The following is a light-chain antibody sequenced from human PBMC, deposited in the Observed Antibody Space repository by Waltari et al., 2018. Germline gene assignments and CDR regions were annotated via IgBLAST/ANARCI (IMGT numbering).Light chain of an antibody. V-gene: IGKV3-11*01. CDR1: QSVTTS. CDR3: HQRTSGPLT. J-gene: IGKJ4*01. Sequence: EIVLTQSPATLSLSPGERATLSCRASQSVTTSLAWYQQKPGQAPRLLILHASDRATGVPARFSGSASGTDFTLTISSLEPEDFAVYVCHQRTSGPLTFGGGTQVEFK. CDR2: HAS.